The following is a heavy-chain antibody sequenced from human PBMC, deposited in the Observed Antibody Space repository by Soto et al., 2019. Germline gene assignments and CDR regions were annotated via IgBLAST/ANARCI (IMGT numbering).Heavy chain of an antibody. V-gene: IGHV5-10-1*01. CDR2: IDPGGSYT. CDR1: GYSFTSFW. J-gene: IGHJ5*02. Sequence: PGVSLKISCKGSGYSFTSFWITWVRQMPGKGLEVMGRIDPGGSYTNYSPSFQGHVTISADKSISTAYLQWSSLKASDTAMYYCARHPIHLTSSGGGNWFEPWGQGTLVTV. CDR3: ARHPIHLTSSGGGNWFEP. D-gene: IGHD6-6*01.